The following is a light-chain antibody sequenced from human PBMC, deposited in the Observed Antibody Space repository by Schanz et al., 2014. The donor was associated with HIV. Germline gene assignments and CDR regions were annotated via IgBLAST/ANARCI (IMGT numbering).Light chain of an antibody. CDR3: QQYDNRPPWT. CDR2: GAS. J-gene: IGKJ1*01. CDR1: QSVSSN. Sequence: EIVMTQSPATLSVSPGERATLSCRASQSVSSNLAWYQQKRGQPPRLLIFGASTRAPGIPARFSGSGSGTEFTLTISSLQSEDFAVYYCQQYDNRPPWTFGQGTKVEIK. V-gene: IGKV3-15*01.